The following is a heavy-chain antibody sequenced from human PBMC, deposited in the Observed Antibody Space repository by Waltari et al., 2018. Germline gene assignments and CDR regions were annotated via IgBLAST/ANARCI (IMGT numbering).Heavy chain of an antibody. V-gene: IGHV3-30-3*01. CDR1: GFTFRSYA. J-gene: IGHJ4*02. CDR2: ISYDGSNK. D-gene: IGHD6-19*01. CDR3: ARGVRAGTYFDY. Sequence: QVQLVESGGGVVQPGRSLRLSCAASGFTFRSYAMPWVRQAPGKGLEWVAVISYDGSNKYYADSVKGRFTISRDNSKNTLYLQMNSLRAEDTAVYYCARGVRAGTYFDYWGQGTLVTVSS.